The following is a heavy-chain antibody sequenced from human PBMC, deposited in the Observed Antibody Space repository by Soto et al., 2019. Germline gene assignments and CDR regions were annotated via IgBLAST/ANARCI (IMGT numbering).Heavy chain of an antibody. CDR2: IYPGDSDT. CDR3: ARTRSFTLGFYYDGMDV. D-gene: IGHD6-6*01. V-gene: IGHV5-51*01. CDR1: GYSFASYW. Sequence: PGESLKICCQGSGYSFASYWIGWVRQMPGKDLEWMGIIYPGDSDTRYSPSFQGQVTISADKSLRTAYLQWTSLKASDTALYYCARTRSFTLGFYYDGMDVWGQGTTVTVSS. J-gene: IGHJ6*02.